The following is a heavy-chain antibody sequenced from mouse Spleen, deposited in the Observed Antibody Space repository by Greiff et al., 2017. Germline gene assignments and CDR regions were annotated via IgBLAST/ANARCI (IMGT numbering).Heavy chain of an antibody. J-gene: IGHJ3*01. V-gene: IGHV2-2*02. CDR2: IWSGGST. CDR3: ARNYDSTWFAY. Sequence: QVQLQQSGPGLVQPSQSLSITCTVSGFSLTSYGVHWVRQSPGKGLEWLGVIWSGGSTGYNAAFISRLSISKDNSKSQVFFKMNSLQANDTAIYYCARNYDSTWFAYWGQGTLVTVSA. D-gene: IGHD2-4*01. CDR1: GFSLTSYG.